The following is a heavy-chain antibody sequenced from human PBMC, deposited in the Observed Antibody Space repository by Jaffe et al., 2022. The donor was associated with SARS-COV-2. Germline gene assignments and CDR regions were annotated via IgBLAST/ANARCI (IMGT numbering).Heavy chain of an antibody. CDR3: AHRDETPYSSSWNWFDP. CDR1: GFSLSTSGVG. Sequence: QITLKESGPTLVKPTQTLTLTCTFSGFSLSTSGVGVGWIRQPPGKALEWLALIYWDDDKRYSPSLKSRLTITKDTSKNQVVLTMTNMDPVDTATYYCAHRDETPYSSSWNWFDPWGQGTLVTVSS. CDR2: IYWDDDK. V-gene: IGHV2-5*02. J-gene: IGHJ5*02. D-gene: IGHD6-13*01.